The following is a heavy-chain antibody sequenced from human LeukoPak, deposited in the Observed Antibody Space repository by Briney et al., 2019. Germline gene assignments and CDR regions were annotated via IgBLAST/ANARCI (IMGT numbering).Heavy chain of an antibody. J-gene: IGHJ5*01. V-gene: IGHV3-21*01. CDR3: ARVTVSGPTGWFDS. CDR1: GFALKSYS. D-gene: IGHD4-17*01. CDR2: ISSTSAYI. Sequence: PGGSLRLSCAGSGFALKSYSLTWVRQAPGKGLEWVSSISSTSAYIHYADSVKGRFTISRDNVDNVVYLEMNSLGAEDTATYYCARVTVSGPTGWFDSWGQGTLVIVSS.